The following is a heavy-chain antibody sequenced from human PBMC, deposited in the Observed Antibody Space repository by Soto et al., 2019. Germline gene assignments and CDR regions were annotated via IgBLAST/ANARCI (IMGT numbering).Heavy chain of an antibody. D-gene: IGHD6-13*01. Sequence: GGSLRLSCAASGFTFSNYVMHWVRQAPGKGLEWVAIIWYDGSNKYYADSVKGRFTISRDNSKNTLYLQMNSLRAEDTAVYYCAREGIAAAGDDNWFDPWRQGTLVTVSS. V-gene: IGHV3-33*01. CDR2: IWYDGSNK. CDR1: GFTFSNYV. J-gene: IGHJ5*02. CDR3: AREGIAAAGDDNWFDP.